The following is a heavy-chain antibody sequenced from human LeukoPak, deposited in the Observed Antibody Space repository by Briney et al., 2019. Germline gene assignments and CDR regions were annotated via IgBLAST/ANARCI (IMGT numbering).Heavy chain of an antibody. Sequence: ASVKVSCKASGGTFSSYAISWVRQAPGQGLEWMGWISAYNGNTNYAQKLQGRVTMTTDTSTSTAYMELRSLRSDDTAVYYCARDTSGSYQGWFDPWGQGTLVTVSS. D-gene: IGHD1-26*01. CDR2: ISAYNGNT. CDR1: GGTFSSYA. J-gene: IGHJ5*02. CDR3: ARDTSGSYQGWFDP. V-gene: IGHV1-18*01.